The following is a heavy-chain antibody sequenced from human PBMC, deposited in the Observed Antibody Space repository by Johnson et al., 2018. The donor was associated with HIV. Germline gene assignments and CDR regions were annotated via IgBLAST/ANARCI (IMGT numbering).Heavy chain of an antibody. D-gene: IGHD6-19*01. Sequence: QVQLVESGGGVVQPGRSLRLSCATSGFIFNNYGMHWVRQAPGKGLEWVAVIWYDGSNQYYADSVKGRFTISRDNSKNTVFLQMNTLRADDTAVYYCAKVARYGGSGWVDAFDIWGQGTMVTVSS. CDR3: AKVARYGGSGWVDAFDI. CDR2: IWYDGSNQ. J-gene: IGHJ3*02. V-gene: IGHV3-33*06. CDR1: GFIFNNYG.